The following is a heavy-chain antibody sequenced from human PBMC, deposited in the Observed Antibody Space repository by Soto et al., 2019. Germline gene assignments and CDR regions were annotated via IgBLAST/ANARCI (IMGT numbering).Heavy chain of an antibody. Sequence: PSETLSLTCTVSGSSISSSSYYWGWIRQPPGKGLEWIGSIYYSGSTYYNPSLKSRVTISVDTSKNQFSLKLSSLTAGDTAVYYCARQLPPYDILTDNAFDIWGQGTMVT. V-gene: IGHV4-39*01. D-gene: IGHD3-9*01. J-gene: IGHJ3*02. CDR1: GSSISSSSYY. CDR3: ARQLPPYDILTDNAFDI. CDR2: IYYSGST.